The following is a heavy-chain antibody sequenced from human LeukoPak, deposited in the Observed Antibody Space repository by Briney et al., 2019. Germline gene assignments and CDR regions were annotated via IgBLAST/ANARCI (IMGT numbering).Heavy chain of an antibody. Sequence: PGGSLRLSCAASGFTFDDYAMHWVRQAPGKGLEGVAGISWNSGSIGYADSVKGRFTISRDNAKNSLYLQMKSLRAEDTALYYCAKDLAAAVPLSYGMDVWGQGTTVTVSS. V-gene: IGHV3-9*01. CDR2: ISWNSGSI. J-gene: IGHJ6*02. CDR3: AKDLAAAVPLSYGMDV. CDR1: GFTFDDYA. D-gene: IGHD6-13*01.